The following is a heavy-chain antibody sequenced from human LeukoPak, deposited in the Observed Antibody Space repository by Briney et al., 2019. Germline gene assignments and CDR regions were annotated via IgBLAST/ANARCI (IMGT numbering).Heavy chain of an antibody. CDR2: IYYSGST. V-gene: IGHV4-61*01. Sequence: PSETLSLTCTVSGSSIRSSSYYWSWIRQPPGKGLEWIGYIYYSGSTNYNPSLKSRVTISVDTSKNQFSLKLSSVTAADTAVYYCARGRSRRVIPLFDYWGQGTLVTVSS. CDR1: GSSIRSSSYY. J-gene: IGHJ4*02. CDR3: ARGRSRRVIPLFDY. D-gene: IGHD3-22*01.